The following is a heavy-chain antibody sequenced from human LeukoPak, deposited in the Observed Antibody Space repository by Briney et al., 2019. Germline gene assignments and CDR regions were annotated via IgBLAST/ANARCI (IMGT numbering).Heavy chain of an antibody. CDR3: ARTAARRFDY. Sequence: GASVKVSCKASGCTFPSYFMHWVRQAPGQGLEWMGIINPTGGSTTYAQKLQGRVTMTRDTSTSTVYMELSSLRSDDTAVYYCARTAARRFDYWGQGTLVTVSS. D-gene: IGHD6-6*01. CDR1: GCTFPSYF. J-gene: IGHJ4*02. CDR2: INPTGGST. V-gene: IGHV1-46*01.